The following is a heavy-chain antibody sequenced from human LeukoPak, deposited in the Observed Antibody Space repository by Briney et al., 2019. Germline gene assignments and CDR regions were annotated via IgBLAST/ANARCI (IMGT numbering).Heavy chain of an antibody. CDR1: GYSISSGYY. CDR2: IYHSGST. D-gene: IGHD3-22*01. CDR3: ASLDSSGLTIPIDY. V-gene: IGHV4-38-2*02. Sequence: SETLSLTCTVPGYSISSGYYWGCIRQPPGKGLEWIGSIYHSGSTYYNPSLESRVTISVDTSKNQFSLKPSSVTAADTAVYYCASLDSSGLTIPIDYWGQGTLVTVSS. J-gene: IGHJ4*02.